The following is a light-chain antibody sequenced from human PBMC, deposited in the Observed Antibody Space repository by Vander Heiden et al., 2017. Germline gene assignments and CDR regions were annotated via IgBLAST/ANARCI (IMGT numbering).Light chain of an antibody. CDR3: QQVNSYPQYT. Sequence: DIQFTQSPSFLSASVGDRGTITCRASQGISSYLAWYQQKPGKAPKLLIYAASTLQSGVPSRFSGSGSGTEVTLTISCLLPEDFATYYCQQVNSYPQYTFGQGTKLEIK. CDR1: QGISSY. J-gene: IGKJ2*01. CDR2: AAS. V-gene: IGKV1-9*01.